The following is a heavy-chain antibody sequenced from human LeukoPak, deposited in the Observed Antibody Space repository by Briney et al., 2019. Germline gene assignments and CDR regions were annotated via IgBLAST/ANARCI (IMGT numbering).Heavy chain of an antibody. D-gene: IGHD6-19*01. J-gene: IGHJ4*02. CDR1: GYTFTSYY. Sequence: ASVKVSCKASGYTFTSYYMHWVRQAPGQGLEWMGWINPNSGGTNYAQKFQGRVTMTRDTSISTAYMELSRLRSDDTAVYYCARDTVAGPFYYFDYWGQGTLVTVSS. V-gene: IGHV1-2*02. CDR3: ARDTVAGPFYYFDY. CDR2: INPNSGGT.